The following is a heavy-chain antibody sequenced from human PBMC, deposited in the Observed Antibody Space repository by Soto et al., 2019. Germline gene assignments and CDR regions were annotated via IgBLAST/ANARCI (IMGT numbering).Heavy chain of an antibody. CDR3: ADSWLPTSY. V-gene: IGHV3-74*01. CDR2: ISPDGRTT. J-gene: IGHJ4*02. Sequence: GSLRLSCTASGFSFSHYWMHWVRQAPGKGLVWASRISPDGRTTTYADSVKGRFTISRDNDKSTLYLQMNSLTVEDGAVYYCADSWLPTSYWGPGTLVTVSS. CDR1: GFSFSHYW. D-gene: IGHD3-10*01.